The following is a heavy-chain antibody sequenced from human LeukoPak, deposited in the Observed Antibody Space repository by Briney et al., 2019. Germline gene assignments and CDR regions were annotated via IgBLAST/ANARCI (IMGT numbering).Heavy chain of an antibody. CDR2: IYYRGST. V-gene: IGHV4-61*01. Sequence: SQTLSLTCTVSGGSISGGTYYWSWIRQPPGKGLEWIGYIYYRGSTTYNPSLKSRVTISIDTSKNQFSLKLNSVTTADTAIYYCARGSYDFWSGYLSLWGQGTLVTVSS. CDR1: GGSISGGTYY. J-gene: IGHJ4*02. CDR3: ARGSYDFWSGYLSL. D-gene: IGHD3-3*01.